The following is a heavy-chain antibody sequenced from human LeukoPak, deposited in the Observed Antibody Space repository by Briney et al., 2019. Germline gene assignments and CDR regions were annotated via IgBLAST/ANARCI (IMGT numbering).Heavy chain of an antibody. D-gene: IGHD3-10*02. V-gene: IGHV3-11*03. CDR1: GFIFSDYY. J-gene: IGHJ4*02. Sequence: GGSLRLSCTASGFIFSDYYMTWTRQAPGKGLEWISYISSGGSYTNYTDSVKGRFTISRDNAKNSLYLHLNSLRAEDTAVYYCARIRDYVFDYWGQGALVTVSS. CDR2: ISSGGSYT. CDR3: ARIRDYVFDY.